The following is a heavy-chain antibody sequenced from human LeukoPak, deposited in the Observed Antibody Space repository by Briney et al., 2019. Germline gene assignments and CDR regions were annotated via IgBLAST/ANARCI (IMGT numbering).Heavy chain of an antibody. CDR2: IIPIFGTA. CDR3: ARPKGKGDAFDI. V-gene: IGHV1-69*01. Sequence: GASVKVSCKASGGTFSSYATSWVRQAPGQGLEWMGGIIPIFGTANYAQKFQGRVTITADESTSTAYMELSSLRSEDTAVYYCARPKGKGDAFDIWGQGTMVTVSS. J-gene: IGHJ3*02. CDR1: GGTFSSYA.